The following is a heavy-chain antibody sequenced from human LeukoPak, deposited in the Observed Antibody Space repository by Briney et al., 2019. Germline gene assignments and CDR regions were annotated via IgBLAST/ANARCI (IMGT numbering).Heavy chain of an antibody. Sequence: ASVKVSCKASGYTFTSCGISWVRHAPGQGLEWMGWISAYNGNTNYAQKLQGRVTMTTDTSTSTAYMELRSLRSDDTAVYYCAILNSIRGYYFDYWGQGTLVTVSS. CDR2: ISAYNGNT. V-gene: IGHV1-18*01. D-gene: IGHD3-3*02. CDR1: GYTFTSCG. CDR3: AILNSIRGYYFDY. J-gene: IGHJ4*02.